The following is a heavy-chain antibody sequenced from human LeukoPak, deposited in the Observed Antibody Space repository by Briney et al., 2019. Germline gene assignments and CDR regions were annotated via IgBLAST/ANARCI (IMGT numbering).Heavy chain of an antibody. V-gene: IGHV3-30-3*01. J-gene: IGHJ4*02. D-gene: IGHD6-6*01. CDR1: GFTFSSYA. CDR2: ISYDGSNK. CDR3: ARERGVDSSSFPYFDY. Sequence: PGGSLRLSCAASGFTFSSYAMHWVRQAPGKGLEWVAVISYDGSNKYYADSVKGRFTISRDNSKNTLYLQMKSLRAEDTAVYYCARERGVDSSSFPYFDYWGQGTLVTVSS.